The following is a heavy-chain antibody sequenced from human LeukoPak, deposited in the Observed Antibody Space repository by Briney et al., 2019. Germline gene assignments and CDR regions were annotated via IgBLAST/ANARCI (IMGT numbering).Heavy chain of an antibody. CDR3: TTWEYSSSWYGP. D-gene: IGHD6-13*01. CDR1: GFTFSSYA. J-gene: IGHJ5*02. Sequence: GGSLRLSCAASGFTFSSYAMSWVRQAPGKGLEWVGRIKSKTDGGTTDYAAPVKGRFTILRDDSKNTLYLQMNSLKTEDTAVYYCTTWEYSSSWYGPWGQGTQVTVSS. CDR2: IKSKTDGGTT. V-gene: IGHV3-15*01.